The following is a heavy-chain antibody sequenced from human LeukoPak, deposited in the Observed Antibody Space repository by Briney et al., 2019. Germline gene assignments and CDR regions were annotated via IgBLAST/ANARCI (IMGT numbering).Heavy chain of an antibody. Sequence: ASVKVSCKASGYTFTSYYMHWVRQAPGQGLEWMGIINPSGGSTSYAQKFQGRVTMTRDTSTSTVYMELSSLRSEDTAVYYCARDRYDTALQFVNGMDVWGQGTTVTVSS. V-gene: IGHV1-46*01. J-gene: IGHJ6*02. D-gene: IGHD1-1*01. CDR2: INPSGGST. CDR1: GYTFTSYY. CDR3: ARDRYDTALQFVNGMDV.